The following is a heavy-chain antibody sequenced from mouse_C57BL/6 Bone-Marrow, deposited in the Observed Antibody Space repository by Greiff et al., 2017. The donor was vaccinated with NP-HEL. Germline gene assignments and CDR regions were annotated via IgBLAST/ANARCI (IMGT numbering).Heavy chain of an antibody. D-gene: IGHD1-1*01. CDR1: GFTFTDYY. V-gene: IGHV7-3*01. CDR3: ARYGAVVAGAMDY. Sequence: DVHLVESGGGLVQPGGSLSLSCAASGFTFTDYYMSWVRQPPGKALEWLGFIRNKANGYTTEYSASVKGRFTISRDNSQSILYLQMNALRAEDSATYYCARYGAVVAGAMDYWGQGTSVTVSS. J-gene: IGHJ4*01. CDR2: IRNKANGYTT.